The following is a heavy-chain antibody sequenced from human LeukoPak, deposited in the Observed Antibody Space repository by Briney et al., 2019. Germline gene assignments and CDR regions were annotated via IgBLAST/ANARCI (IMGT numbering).Heavy chain of an antibody. CDR1: GFTFSSYS. V-gene: IGHV3-21*01. J-gene: IGHJ6*02. CDR3: ARNTITGYYYGMDV. CDR2: ISSTTSYK. D-gene: IGHD3-10*01. Sequence: GGSLRLSCAASGFTFSSYSMNWVRQAPGKGLEWVSFISSTTSYKYYADSVKGRFTISRDNAKNSLYLQMNSLRAEDTAVFYCARNTITGYYYGMDVWGQGTTVTVSS.